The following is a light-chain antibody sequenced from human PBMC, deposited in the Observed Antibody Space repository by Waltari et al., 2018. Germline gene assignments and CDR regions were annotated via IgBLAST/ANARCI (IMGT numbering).Light chain of an antibody. CDR1: QSINNY. J-gene: IGKJ2*02. Sequence: EIVLIQSPATLSLSPWERPSLSCRASQSINNYLAWYQQKPGQGHRLLTYDASDRTTGKPDRFSGSGYGTDFTLTISSLEPEEFAVYYGKHGSKWPMCTFGQGTKLEIK. V-gene: IGKV3-11*01. CDR3: KHGSKWPMCT. CDR2: DAS.